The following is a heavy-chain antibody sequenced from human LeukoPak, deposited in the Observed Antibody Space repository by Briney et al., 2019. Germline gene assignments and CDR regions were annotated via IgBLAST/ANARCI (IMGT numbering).Heavy chain of an antibody. CDR2: INPSGDGT. Sequence: ASVKVSCKASGYSLTSYFMHWVRQAPGQGLEWVGVINPSGDGTSYTQKVQGRVTMSTDTSTSTVYMELRSLISDDTGVYYCARGQTNRLLWVGELVSNINPFDYWGQGTLVTVSS. CDR1: GYSLTSYF. V-gene: IGHV1-46*01. J-gene: IGHJ4*02. CDR3: ARGQTNRLLWVGELVSNINPFDY. D-gene: IGHD3-10*01.